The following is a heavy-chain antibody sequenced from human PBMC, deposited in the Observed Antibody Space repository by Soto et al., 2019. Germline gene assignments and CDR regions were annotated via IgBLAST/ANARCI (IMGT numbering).Heavy chain of an antibody. Sequence: QLQLQESGSGLVKPSQTLSLTCAVSGGSISSGGYSWSWIRQPPGKGLEWIGEINHSGSTNYNPSLKSRVTISVDTSKNQFSLKLSSVTAADTAVYYCARGGGSYYDDYWGQGILVTVSS. V-gene: IGHV4-30-2*01. J-gene: IGHJ4*02. CDR2: INHSGST. CDR1: GGSISSGGYS. D-gene: IGHD1-26*01. CDR3: ARGGGSYYDDY.